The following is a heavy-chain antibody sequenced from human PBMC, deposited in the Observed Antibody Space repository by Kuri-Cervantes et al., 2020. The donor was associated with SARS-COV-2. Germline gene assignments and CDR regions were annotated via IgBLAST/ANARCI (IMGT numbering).Heavy chain of an antibody. Sequence: ASVKVSCKASGGTFSSYAISWVRQAPGQGLEWMGWINAGNGNTKYSQKFQGRVTITRDTSASTAYMELSSLRSEDTAVYYCARAKLGPLDYYYYGMDVWGQGTTVTVSS. V-gene: IGHV1-3*01. J-gene: IGHJ6*02. CDR1: GGTFSSYA. D-gene: IGHD7-27*01. CDR3: ARAKLGPLDYYYYGMDV. CDR2: INAGNGNT.